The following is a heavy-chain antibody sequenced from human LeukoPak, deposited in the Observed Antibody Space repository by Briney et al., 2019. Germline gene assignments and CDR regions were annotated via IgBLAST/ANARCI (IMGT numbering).Heavy chain of an antibody. J-gene: IGHJ3*02. CDR2: ISAYSRNT. Sequence: ASVKVSCKASGYSFSSYGISWVRQAPGQGLEWMGWISAYSRNTNYAHKLQGRVTMTTDTSTSTAYMELRSLRSDDTAVYYCARGSGVAIDAFDIWGRGTMVTVSS. CDR3: ARGSGVAIDAFDI. V-gene: IGHV1-18*01. D-gene: IGHD3-10*01. CDR1: GYSFSSYG.